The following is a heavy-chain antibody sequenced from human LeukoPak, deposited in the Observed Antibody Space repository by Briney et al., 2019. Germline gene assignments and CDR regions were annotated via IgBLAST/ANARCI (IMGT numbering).Heavy chain of an antibody. V-gene: IGHV4-59*01. CDR1: GGSISSYY. Sequence: SETLSLTCTVSGGSISSYYWSWIRQPPGKGLEWIGYIYYSGSTNYNPSLKSRVTISVDTSKNQFTLKLSSVTAADTAVYYCARVMFAMYYYDSSGYYFDYWGQGTLVTVSS. J-gene: IGHJ4*02. CDR3: ARVMFAMYYYDSSGYYFDY. D-gene: IGHD3-22*01. CDR2: IYYSGST.